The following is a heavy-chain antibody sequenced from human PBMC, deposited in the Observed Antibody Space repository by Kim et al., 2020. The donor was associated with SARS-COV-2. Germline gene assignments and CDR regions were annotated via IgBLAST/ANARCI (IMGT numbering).Heavy chain of an antibody. D-gene: IGHD3-10*01. CDR2: INTNTGNP. CDR1: GYTFTSYA. V-gene: IGHV7-4-1*02. Sequence: ASVKVSCKASGYTFTSYAMNWVRQAPGQGLEWMGWINTNTGNPTYAQGFTGRFVFSLDTSVSTAYLQISSLKAEDTAVYYCARGSILWFGERGWFDPWGQGTLVSVSS. CDR3: ARGSILWFGERGWFDP. J-gene: IGHJ5*02.